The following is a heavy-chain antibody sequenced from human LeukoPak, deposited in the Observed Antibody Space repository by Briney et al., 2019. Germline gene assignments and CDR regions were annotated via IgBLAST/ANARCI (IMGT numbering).Heavy chain of an antibody. CDR1: GFTFSSYS. CDR3: ARGGHFIHRELLRFDY. J-gene: IGHJ4*02. CDR2: ISSSSSTI. V-gene: IGHV3-48*01. D-gene: IGHD1-26*01. Sequence: PGGSLRLSCAASGFTFSSYSMNWVRQAPGKGLEWVSYISSSSSTIYYADSVKGRFTISRDNAKNSLYLQMNSLRAEDTAVYYCARGGHFIHRELLRFDYWGQGTLVTVSS.